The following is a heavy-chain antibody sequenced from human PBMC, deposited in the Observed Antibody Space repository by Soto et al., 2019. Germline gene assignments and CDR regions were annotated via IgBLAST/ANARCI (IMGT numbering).Heavy chain of an antibody. D-gene: IGHD3-16*01. CDR1: GDTFSSYS. CDR2: ISSDNGNT. V-gene: IGHV1-18*01. Sequence: ASVNVSCKPSGDTFSSYSFSWVRQVPGQGLEWMGRISSDNGNTRYAQKFRGRVTMTTDTSTSTVYMELRNLRSDDTAVYYCARDWFGVDYWGQGTLVTVYS. J-gene: IGHJ4*02. CDR3: ARDWFGVDY.